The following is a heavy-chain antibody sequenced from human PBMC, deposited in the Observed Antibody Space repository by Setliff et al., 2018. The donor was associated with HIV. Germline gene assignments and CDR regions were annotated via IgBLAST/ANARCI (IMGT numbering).Heavy chain of an antibody. CDR2: STPLLDTT. D-gene: IGHD2-15*01. Sequence: GASVKVSCKASGGTFSSYGITWVRQAPGQGLEWMGGSTPLLDTTNYAQKFQGRVTITTDESTNTVYMELSSLRSDDTAVYYCARGYCGGGICYSPNWLDPWGQGTLVTVSS. CDR3: ARGYCGGGICYSPNWLDP. V-gene: IGHV1-69*05. J-gene: IGHJ5*02. CDR1: GGTFSSYG.